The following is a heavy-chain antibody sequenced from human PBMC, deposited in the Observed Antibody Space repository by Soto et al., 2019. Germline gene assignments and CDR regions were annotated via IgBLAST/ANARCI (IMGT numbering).Heavy chain of an antibody. Sequence: ASVKVSCKASGYTFTSYYMHWVRQAPGQGLEWMGIINPSGGSTSYAQKFQGRVTMTRDTSTSTVYMELSSLRSEDTAVYYCARDSCSGGSCYSYYYGMDVWGQGTTVTVS. CDR2: INPSGGST. CDR3: ARDSCSGGSCYSYYYGMDV. J-gene: IGHJ6*02. CDR1: GYTFTSYY. D-gene: IGHD2-15*01. V-gene: IGHV1-46*01.